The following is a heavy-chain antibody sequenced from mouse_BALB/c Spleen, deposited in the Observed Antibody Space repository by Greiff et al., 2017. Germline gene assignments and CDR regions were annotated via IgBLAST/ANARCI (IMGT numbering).Heavy chain of an antibody. CDR2: IDPENGDT. Sequence: VQLQQSGAELVRPGASVKLSCTASGFNIKDYYMHWVKQRPEQGLEWIGWIDPENGDTEYAPKFQGKATMTADTTSNTAYLQLSSLTSEDTAVYYCSVYGSYAMDYWGQGTSGTVSS. J-gene: IGHJ4*01. CDR3: SVYGSYAMDY. CDR1: GFNIKDYY. V-gene: IGHV14-4*02. D-gene: IGHD1-1*01.